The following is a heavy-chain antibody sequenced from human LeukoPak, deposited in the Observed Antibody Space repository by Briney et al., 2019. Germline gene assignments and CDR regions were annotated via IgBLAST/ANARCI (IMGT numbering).Heavy chain of an antibody. CDR3: ARERLGGSGSYYTRFFDY. J-gene: IGHJ4*02. CDR1: GFTFSDYY. D-gene: IGHD3-10*01. CDR2: ISSSGSTI. V-gene: IGHV3-11*01. Sequence: PGGSLRLSCAASGFTFSDYYMSWIRQAPGKGPEWVSYISSSGSTIYYADSVKGRFTISRDNAKNSLYLQMDSLRAEDTAVYYCARERLGGSGSYYTRFFDYWGQGTLVTVSS.